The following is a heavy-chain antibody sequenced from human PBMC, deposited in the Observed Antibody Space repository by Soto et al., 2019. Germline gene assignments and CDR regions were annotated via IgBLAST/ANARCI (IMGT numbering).Heavy chain of an antibody. CDR3: ANAGVPAAAGYFDL. Sequence: EVQLVESGGGLVQPGRSLRLSCAASGFTFDDYAMHWVRQAPGKGLEWVSGISWNGGSIGYADSVKGRFTISRDNAKNSLYLQMNSLRAEDTALYYCANAGVPAAAGYFDLWGRGTLVTVSS. CDR2: ISWNGGSI. J-gene: IGHJ2*01. D-gene: IGHD2-2*01. CDR1: GFTFDDYA. V-gene: IGHV3-9*01.